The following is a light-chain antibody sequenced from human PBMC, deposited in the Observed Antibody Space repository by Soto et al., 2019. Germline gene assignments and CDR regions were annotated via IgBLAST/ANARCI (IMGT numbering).Light chain of an antibody. CDR2: DAV. Sequence: VLTQSPGSLSLSPGERATVSSRASQTVTSSYLAWYQQRPGQAPQLLIYDAVKRATGIPDRFSGSESGRDYTLTISRLDPEDSAVYYCQQYGDSITFGGGTKVEIK. CDR1: QTVTSSY. V-gene: IGKV3-20*01. CDR3: QQYGDSIT. J-gene: IGKJ4*01.